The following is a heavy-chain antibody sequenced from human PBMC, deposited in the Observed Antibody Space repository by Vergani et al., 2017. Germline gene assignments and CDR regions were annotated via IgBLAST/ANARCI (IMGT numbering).Heavy chain of an antibody. J-gene: IGHJ6*01. D-gene: IGHD4-11*01. CDR2: ISSSSSYI. V-gene: IGHV3-21*01. CDR1: GFTFSSYS. Sequence: EVQLVESGGGLVKPGGSLRLSCAASGFTFSSYSMNWVRQAPGKGLEWVSSISSSSSYIYYADSVKGRFTISRDNAKNSLYLQMNSLRAEDTAVYYCAKDPAAATVTSDYYCYYGMDVWGQGTTVTVSS. CDR3: AKDPAAATVTSDYYCYYGMDV.